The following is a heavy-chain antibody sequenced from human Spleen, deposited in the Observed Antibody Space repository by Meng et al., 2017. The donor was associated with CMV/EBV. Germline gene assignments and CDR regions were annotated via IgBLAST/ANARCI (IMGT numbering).Heavy chain of an antibody. V-gene: IGHV3-72*01. Sequence: GESLKISCAASGFAFSDHYMDWVRQAPGKGLEWVGRIRNKANSYTTEYAASVKDRFSISRDDSKNSLYLQMNSLKTEDTAVYYCVRGASGSGSSGYYYGLDVWGQGTTVTVSS. J-gene: IGHJ6*02. CDR2: IRNKANSYTT. D-gene: IGHD3-10*01. CDR1: GFAFSDHY. CDR3: VRGASGSGSSGYYYGLDV.